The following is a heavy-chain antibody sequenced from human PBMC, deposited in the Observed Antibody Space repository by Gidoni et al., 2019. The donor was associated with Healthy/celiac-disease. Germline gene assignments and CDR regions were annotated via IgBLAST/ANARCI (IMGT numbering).Heavy chain of an antibody. CDR2: ISYDGSNK. J-gene: IGHJ6*02. CDR1: GFPFSSYG. Sequence: QVQLVESGGGVVQPGRSLRLSWSASGFPFSSYGMHWVRPAPGKGLEWVAVISYDGSNKYYADSVKGRFTISRDNSKNTLYLQMNSLRAEDTAVYYCAKDESCGGDCYSKLTYYYYGMDVWGQGTTVTVSS. CDR3: AKDESCGGDCYSKLTYYYYGMDV. V-gene: IGHV3-30*18. D-gene: IGHD2-21*02.